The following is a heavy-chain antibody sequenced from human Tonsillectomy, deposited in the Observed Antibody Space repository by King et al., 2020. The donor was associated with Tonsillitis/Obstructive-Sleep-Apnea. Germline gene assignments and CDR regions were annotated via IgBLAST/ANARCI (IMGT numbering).Heavy chain of an antibody. Sequence: VQLVQSGGGLAQPGRSLRLSCTASGFSFGDYAMNWVRQAPGKGLEWVGFIKSTASGGTTDYAASVKGRFTISRDDSNSIAYLQMNSLKTEDTAVYYCTRIGIRYCNRTSCSAVYYYYMDVWGKGTTVTVSS. V-gene: IGHV3-49*04. CDR2: IKSTASGGTT. CDR1: GFSFGDYA. CDR3: TRIGIRYCNRTSCSAVYYYYMDV. D-gene: IGHD2-2*01. J-gene: IGHJ6*03.